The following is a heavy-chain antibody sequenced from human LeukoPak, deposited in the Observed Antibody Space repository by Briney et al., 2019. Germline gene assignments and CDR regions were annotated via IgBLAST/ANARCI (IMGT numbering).Heavy chain of an antibody. D-gene: IGHD3-3*01. V-gene: IGHV3-30*02. Sequence: GGSLRLSCAASGFTFSSYGMHWVRQAPGKGLEWVAFIRYDGSNEYYADSVKGRFTISRDNSKNTLYLQMNSLRAEDTAVYYCAKDLFRYYDFWSGYYIDYWGQGTLVTVSS. J-gene: IGHJ4*02. CDR2: IRYDGSNE. CDR3: AKDLFRYYDFWSGYYIDY. CDR1: GFTFSSYG.